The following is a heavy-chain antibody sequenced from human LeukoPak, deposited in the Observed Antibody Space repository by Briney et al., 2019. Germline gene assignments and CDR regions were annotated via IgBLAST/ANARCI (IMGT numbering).Heavy chain of an antibody. CDR2: IKQDGSEK. CDR1: GFTFSSYW. D-gene: IGHD3-3*01. J-gene: IGHJ4*02. Sequence: GGSLRLSCAASGFTFSSYWMSWVRRAPGKGPEWVANIKQDGSEKYYVDSVKGRFTISRDNAKSSLYLQMNSLRAEDTAVYYCARDLRFYDYWGQGTLVTVSS. CDR3: ARDLRFYDY. V-gene: IGHV3-7*01.